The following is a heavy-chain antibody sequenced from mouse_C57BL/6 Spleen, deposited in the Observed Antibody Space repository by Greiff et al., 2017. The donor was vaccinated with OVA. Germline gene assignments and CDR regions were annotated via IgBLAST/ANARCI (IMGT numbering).Heavy chain of an antibody. CDR2: IWSGGST. J-gene: IGHJ2*01. D-gene: IGHD2-1*01. Sequence: QVQLKQSGPGLVQPSQSLSITCTVSGFSLTSYGVHWVRQSPGKGLEWLGVIWSGGSTDYNAAFISRLSISKDNSKSQVFFKMNSLQADDTAIYYCARRVTHFDYWGQGTTLTVSS. CDR1: GFSLTSYG. V-gene: IGHV2-2*01. CDR3: ARRVTHFDY.